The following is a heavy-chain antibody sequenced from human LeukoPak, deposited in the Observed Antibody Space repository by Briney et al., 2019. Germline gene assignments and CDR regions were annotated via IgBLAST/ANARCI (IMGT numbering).Heavy chain of an antibody. D-gene: IGHD5-12*01. Sequence: PGGSLRLSCAASGFTFSKYWMIWVRQAPGKGLESVSRINTDGTVTTYADSVKGRFTVSRDTADNTMFLQMNSVRDEDTAVYYCATIQWLSPPPDSWGQGTPVTVSS. V-gene: IGHV3-74*01. CDR3: ATIQWLSPPPDS. CDR1: GFTFSKYW. J-gene: IGHJ4*02. CDR2: INTDGTVT.